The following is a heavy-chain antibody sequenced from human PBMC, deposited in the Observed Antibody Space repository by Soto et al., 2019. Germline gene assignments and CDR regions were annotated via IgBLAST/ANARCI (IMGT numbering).Heavy chain of an antibody. J-gene: IGHJ4*02. CDR2: IYYSGST. V-gene: IGHV4-59*08. CDR1: GGSISSYY. Sequence: SETLSLTSTVSGGSISSYYWSWIRQPPGKGLEWIGYIYYSGSTTYNPSLKSRATISVDTSKNQFSLKLSSVTAADTALYYCARHGAGTTDYYDYWGQGTLVTVSS. CDR3: ARHGAGTTDYYDY. D-gene: IGHD3-10*01.